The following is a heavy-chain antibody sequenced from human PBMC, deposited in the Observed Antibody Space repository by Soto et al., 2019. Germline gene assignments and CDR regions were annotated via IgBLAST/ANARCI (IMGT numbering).Heavy chain of an antibody. CDR2: IYSGGST. D-gene: IGHD3-22*01. CDR1: GFTVSSNY. Sequence: EVQLVESGGGLIQPGGSLRLSGAASGFTVSSNYMSWVRQAPGKGLEWVSVIYSGGSTYYADSVKGRFTISRDNSQNTLYLPMNSLRAEDTAVYYCARDRVESGYPEYFQHSGQGPLVTVSS. J-gene: IGHJ1*01. CDR3: ARDRVESGYPEYFQH. V-gene: IGHV3-53*01.